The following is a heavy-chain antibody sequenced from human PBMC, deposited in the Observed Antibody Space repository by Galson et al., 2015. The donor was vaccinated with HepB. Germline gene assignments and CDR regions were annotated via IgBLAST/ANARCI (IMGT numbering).Heavy chain of an antibody. V-gene: IGHV3-30*04. CDR2: ISYDGSNK. Sequence: SLRLSCAASGFTFSSYAMHWVRQAPGKGLEWVAVISYDGSNKYYADSVKGRFTISRDNSKNTLYLQMNSLRAEDTAACYFARDYASSWYFNHYYGMDVWGQGTTVTVSS. D-gene: IGHD6-13*01. CDR1: GFTFSSYA. J-gene: IGHJ6*02. CDR3: ARDYASSWYFNHYYGMDV.